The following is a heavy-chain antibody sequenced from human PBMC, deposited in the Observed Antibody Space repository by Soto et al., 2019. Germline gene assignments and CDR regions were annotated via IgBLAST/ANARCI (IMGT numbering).Heavy chain of an antibody. V-gene: IGHV3-11*05. J-gene: IGHJ4*02. CDR3: ASSPKQWLVRDFDY. CDR1: GFTFSDYY. Sequence: QVQLVESGGGLVQPGGSLRLSCAASGFTFSDYYMSWIRQAPGKGLEWVSYISSSSSYTNYAGSVKGRFTISRDNAKNSLDLKLNSMRAEDTALYYCASSPKQWLVRDFDYWGQGTLVTVSS. CDR2: ISSSSSYT. D-gene: IGHD6-19*01.